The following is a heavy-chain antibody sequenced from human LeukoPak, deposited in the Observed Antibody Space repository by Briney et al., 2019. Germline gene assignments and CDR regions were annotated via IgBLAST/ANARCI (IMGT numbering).Heavy chain of an antibody. CDR1: GGSISSSRYY. CDR2: KYYSGST. J-gene: IGHJ6*03. CDR3: ARNIAVAGRGDYMDV. Sequence: SETLSLTCTVSGGSISSSRYYGGWIRQPPGKGLEWIGCKYYSGSTYYNPSLKNRVTISVDTSKNQFSLKLSSVTAADTAVYYCARNIAVAGRGDYMDVWGKGTTVTISS. D-gene: IGHD6-19*01. V-gene: IGHV4-39*01.